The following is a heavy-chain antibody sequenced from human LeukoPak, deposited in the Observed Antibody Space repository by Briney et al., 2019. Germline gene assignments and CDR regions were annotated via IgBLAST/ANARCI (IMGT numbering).Heavy chain of an antibody. V-gene: IGHV4-39*01. CDR2: IYYSGST. CDR1: GGSISSSSYY. CDR3: ASRPLGGYPDY. D-gene: IGHD3-22*01. J-gene: IGHJ4*02. Sequence: PSETLSLTCTVSGGSISSSSYYWGWIRQPPGKGLEWIGSIYYSGSTYYNPSLKSRVTISVDTSKNQFSLKLSSVTAADTAVYYCASRPLGGYPDYWGQGTLVTVSS.